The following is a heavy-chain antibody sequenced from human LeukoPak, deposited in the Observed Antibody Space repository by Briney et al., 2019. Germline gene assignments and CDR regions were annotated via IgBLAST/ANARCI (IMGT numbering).Heavy chain of an antibody. CDR2: IGGSGEST. D-gene: IGHD6-19*01. Sequence: GGSLRLSCAASGFTFSTHAMNWVRQAPGKGLEWVSNIGGSGESTYYADSVKGRFTISRDNSKNTVFLQMNSLRAEDTAVYHCAKDWGSGGWYNYFDPWGQGTLVTVSS. CDR1: GFTFSTHA. CDR3: AKDWGSGGWYNYFDP. V-gene: IGHV3-23*01. J-gene: IGHJ5*02.